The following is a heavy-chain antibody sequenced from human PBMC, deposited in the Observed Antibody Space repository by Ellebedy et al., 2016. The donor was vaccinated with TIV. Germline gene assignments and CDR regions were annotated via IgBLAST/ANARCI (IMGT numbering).Heavy chain of an antibody. Sequence: AASVKVSCKASGDTFNNYAFSWVRQAPGQGLEWVGGIISISGATQYAQDFQGRVTITADRSTSTAYMELSSLRSEDTAVYYCARSGPQEGEIMYWVLHYWGHGTLVTVSS. CDR3: ARSGPQEGEIMYWVLHY. J-gene: IGHJ4*01. D-gene: IGHD2-8*02. CDR2: IISISGAT. V-gene: IGHV1-69*13. CDR1: GDTFNNYA.